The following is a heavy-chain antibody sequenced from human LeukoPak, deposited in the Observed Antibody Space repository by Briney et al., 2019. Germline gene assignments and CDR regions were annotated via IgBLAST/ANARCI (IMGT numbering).Heavy chain of an antibody. Sequence: SCKASGYTFTGYYMHWVRQAPGKGLEWVSSISSSSSYIYYADSVKGRFTISRDNAKNSLYLQMNSLRAEDTAVYYCARASTYCSSTSCYPFDYWGQGTLVTVSS. CDR1: GYTFTGYY. J-gene: IGHJ4*02. D-gene: IGHD2-2*01. CDR2: ISSSSSYI. CDR3: ARASTYCSSTSCYPFDY. V-gene: IGHV3-21*01.